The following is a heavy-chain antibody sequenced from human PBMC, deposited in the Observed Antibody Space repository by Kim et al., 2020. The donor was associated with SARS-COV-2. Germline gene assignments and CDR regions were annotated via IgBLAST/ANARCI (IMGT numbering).Heavy chain of an antibody. V-gene: IGHV4-59*01. D-gene: IGHD2-15*01. CDR2: T. CDR3: ARSKVVAAYDY. Sequence: TTYNPSLKSRVTISVDTSKNPFALKLSSVTAADTAVYYCARSKVVAAYDYWGQGTLVTVSS. J-gene: IGHJ4*02.